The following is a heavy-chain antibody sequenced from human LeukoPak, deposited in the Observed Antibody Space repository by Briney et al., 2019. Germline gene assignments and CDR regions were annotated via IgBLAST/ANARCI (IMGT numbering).Heavy chain of an antibody. J-gene: IGHJ4*02. CDR2: IWHDGSHK. CDR1: GFAFNTYA. CDR3: ATEIFGSGSYPDF. D-gene: IGHD3-10*01. V-gene: IGHV3-33*01. Sequence: GRSLRLSCAASGFAFNTYAMHWVRQAPGQGLEWVALIWHDGSHKFYSNSVRGQFTISRDNSKNTVSLQMNNLRPEDTAVYYCATEIFGSGSYPDFWGQGTLVTVSS.